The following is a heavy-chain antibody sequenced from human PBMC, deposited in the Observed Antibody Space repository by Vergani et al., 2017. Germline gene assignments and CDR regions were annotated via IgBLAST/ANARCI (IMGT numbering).Heavy chain of an antibody. CDR1: GGSINPSSSF. CDR2: INYVGRT. D-gene: IGHD5-12*01. Sequence: QLQLQESGPGLVKPSETLSLICTVSGGSINPSSSFWGWIRQSPGKGLEWIGSINYVGRTYYIPSLQSRATVFVDTSKNQFSLNLTSVTAADTAVYYCTRKPQEGASGPPSVPTWGQGISVIVSS. CDR3: TRKPQEGASGPPSVPT. J-gene: IGHJ4*02. V-gene: IGHV4-39*01.